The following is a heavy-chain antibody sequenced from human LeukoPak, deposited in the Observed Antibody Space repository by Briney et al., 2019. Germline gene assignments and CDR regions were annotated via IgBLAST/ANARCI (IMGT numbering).Heavy chain of an antibody. V-gene: IGHV1-8*01. Sequence: ASVKVSCKASGYTFTSYDINWVRQATGQGLEWMGWMNPNSGNTGYAQKFQGRVTMTRDMSTSTVYMELSSLRSEDTAVYYCAREGYSYGYDYWGQGTLVTVSS. J-gene: IGHJ4*02. D-gene: IGHD5-18*01. CDR3: AREGYSYGYDY. CDR1: GYTFTSYD. CDR2: MNPNSGNT.